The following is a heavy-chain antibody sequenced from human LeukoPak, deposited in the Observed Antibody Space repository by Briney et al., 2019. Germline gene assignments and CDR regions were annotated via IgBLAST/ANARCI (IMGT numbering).Heavy chain of an antibody. J-gene: IGHJ6*03. CDR3: AREARGYRYTDMDV. CDR2: ISSSSSYI. D-gene: IGHD5-18*01. V-gene: IGHV3-21*01. Sequence: GGSLRLSCAASGFTFSSYSMNWVRQAPGKGLEWFSSISSSSSYIYYADSVKGRFTISRDNAKNSLYLQMNSLRAEDTAVYYCAREARGYRYTDMDVWGKGATVTVSS. CDR1: GFTFSSYS.